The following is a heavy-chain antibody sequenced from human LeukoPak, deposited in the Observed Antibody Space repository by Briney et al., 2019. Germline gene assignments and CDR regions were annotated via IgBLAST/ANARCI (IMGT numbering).Heavy chain of an antibody. D-gene: IGHD3-10*01. J-gene: IGHJ5*02. V-gene: IGHV3-30*03. CDR3: ARDHYYGSGSSLPTGP. Sequence: GRSLRLSCAASGFTFSAFGMHWVRQAPGKGLEWVAVLSFDGSRQYYADAVRGRFIISRDISKNTLFLQMNNLRAEDTAVYYCARDHYYGSGSSLPTGPWGQGTLVTVSS. CDR1: GFTFSAFG. CDR2: LSFDGSRQ.